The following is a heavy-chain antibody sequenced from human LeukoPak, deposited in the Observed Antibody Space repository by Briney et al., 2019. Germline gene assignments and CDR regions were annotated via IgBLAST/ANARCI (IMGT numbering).Heavy chain of an antibody. CDR2: ISYDGSNE. V-gene: IGHV3-30*04. Sequence: GGSLRLSCAASGFTFSSYVMHWVRQAPGKGLEWVAIISYDGSNEYYADSVKGRFTISRDNSKNTLYLQMNSLRAADTAVYYCAKGGVVGARVDYWGQGTLVTVSS. CDR3: AKGGVVGARVDY. J-gene: IGHJ4*02. CDR1: GFTFSSYV. D-gene: IGHD1-26*01.